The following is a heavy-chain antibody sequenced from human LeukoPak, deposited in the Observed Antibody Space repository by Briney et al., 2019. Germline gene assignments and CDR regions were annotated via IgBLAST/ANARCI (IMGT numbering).Heavy chain of an antibody. CDR2: IIPIFGTA. J-gene: IGHJ5*02. D-gene: IGHD3-16*01. CDR1: GGTFISYA. V-gene: IGHV1-69*05. Sequence: GASVKVSCKASGGTFISYAISWVRQAPGQGLEGMGRIIPIFGTANYAQKFQGRVTITTDESTSTAYMELSSLRSEDTAVYYCASDGLGWFDPWGQGTLVTVSS. CDR3: ASDGLGWFDP.